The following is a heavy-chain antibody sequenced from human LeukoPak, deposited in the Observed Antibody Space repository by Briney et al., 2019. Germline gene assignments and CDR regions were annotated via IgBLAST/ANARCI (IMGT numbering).Heavy chain of an antibody. V-gene: IGHV3-23*01. Sequence: GGSLRLSCAVSGITLSNYGMSWVRQAPGKGLEWVAGISGSGGSTNYADSVKGWFTISRDNPTNTLFLQMNSLRAEDTAVYFCAKRGVVIRVILVGFHREAYYFDSWGQGALVTVSS. CDR3: AKRGVVIRVILVGFHREAYYFDS. J-gene: IGHJ4*02. CDR2: ISGSGGST. CDR1: GITLSNYG. D-gene: IGHD2-21*01.